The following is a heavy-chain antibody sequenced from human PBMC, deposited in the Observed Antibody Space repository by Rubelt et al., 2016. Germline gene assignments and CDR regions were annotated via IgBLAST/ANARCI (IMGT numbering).Heavy chain of an antibody. V-gene: IGHV3-49*04. J-gene: IGHJ6*02. CDR2: IRSKAYGGTT. D-gene: IGHD3-22*01. Sequence: AMSWVRQAPGKGLEWVGFIRSKAYGGTTEYAASVKGRFTIPRDDSKRLAYLQMNSLKTEDTAVYYCTRRDCYDSSGNYGMDGWGQRTTVT. CDR3: TRRDCYDSSGNYGMDG. CDR1: A.